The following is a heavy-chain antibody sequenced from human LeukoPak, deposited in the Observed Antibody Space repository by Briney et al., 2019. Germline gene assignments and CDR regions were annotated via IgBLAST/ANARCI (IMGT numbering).Heavy chain of an antibody. V-gene: IGHV4-34*01. CDR3: ARDTFGGVQFDP. Sequence: SETLSLTCAVYGGSFSGHYWSWIRQPPGMGLEWIGEINQSGGTNYNPSLKSRVTISVDTSKNQFSLKLSSVTAADTAVYYCARDTFGGVQFDPWGQGTLVTVSS. CDR2: INQSGGT. J-gene: IGHJ5*02. CDR1: GGSFSGHY. D-gene: IGHD3-16*01.